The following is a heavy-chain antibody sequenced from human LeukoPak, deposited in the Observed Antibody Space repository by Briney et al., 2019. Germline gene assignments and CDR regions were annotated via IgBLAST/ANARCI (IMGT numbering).Heavy chain of an antibody. CDR2: IYYSGST. D-gene: IGHD6-6*01. V-gene: IGHV4-59*01. Sequence: SETLSLTCTVSGGSISSYYWSWIRQPPGKGLEWIGYIYYSGSTNYNPSLKSRVTISVDTSKNQFSLKLSSVTAADTAVYYCARTLSEYSSSSLGYWGQGTLVTVSS. CDR1: GGSISSYY. CDR3: ARTLSEYSSSSLGY. J-gene: IGHJ4*02.